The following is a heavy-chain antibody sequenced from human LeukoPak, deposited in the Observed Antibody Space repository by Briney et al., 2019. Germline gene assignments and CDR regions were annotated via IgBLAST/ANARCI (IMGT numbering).Heavy chain of an antibody. D-gene: IGHD2-2*02. CDR2: ISAYNGNT. J-gene: IGHJ6*03. CDR3: ARKAVLAYCSSTSCYKHYYYYMDV. V-gene: IGHV1-18*01. Sequence: ASVKVSCKASGYTFTSYGISWVRQAPGQGLEWMGWISAYNGNTNYAQKLQGRVTMTTDTSTSTAYMELRSLRSDDTAVYYCARKAVLAYCSSTSCYKHYYYYMDVWGKGTTVTVSS. CDR1: GYTFTSYG.